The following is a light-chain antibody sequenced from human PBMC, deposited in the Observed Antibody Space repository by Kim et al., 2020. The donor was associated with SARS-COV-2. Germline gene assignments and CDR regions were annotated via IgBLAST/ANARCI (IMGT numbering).Light chain of an antibody. Sequence: GSPGQTASITCSGDKVGDKYACWYQQKPGQSPVLVIYQDSKRPSGISERFSGSNSGNTATLTISGTQAMDEADYYCQAWDSSTVVFGGGTQLTVL. CDR3: QAWDSSTVV. V-gene: IGLV3-1*01. J-gene: IGLJ2*01. CDR2: QDS. CDR1: KVGDKY.